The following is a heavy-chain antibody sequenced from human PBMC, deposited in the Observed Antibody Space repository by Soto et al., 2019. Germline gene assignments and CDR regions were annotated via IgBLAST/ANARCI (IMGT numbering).Heavy chain of an antibody. Sequence: SETLSLTCTVSGGSISSYYWSWIRQPPGKGLEWIGYIYYSGSTNYNPSLKSRVTISVDTSKNQFSLKLSSVTAADTAVYYCAIRSLPPSNWNYGGPDYYYYGMDVWGQGTTVTVSS. D-gene: IGHD1-7*01. J-gene: IGHJ6*02. V-gene: IGHV4-59*01. CDR2: IYYSGST. CDR1: GGSISSYY. CDR3: AIRSLPPSNWNYGGPDYYYYGMDV.